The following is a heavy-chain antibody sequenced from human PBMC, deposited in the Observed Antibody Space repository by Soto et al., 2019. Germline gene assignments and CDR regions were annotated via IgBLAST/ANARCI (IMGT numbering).Heavy chain of an antibody. D-gene: IGHD3-3*01. CDR3: ARSSKYDFWSGYYNFDY. CDR1: GGSISSVDYY. CDR2: IYYSGST. J-gene: IGHJ4*02. Sequence: LSLTCTVSGGSISSVDYYWSWIRQPPGKGLEWIGYIYYSGSTYYNPSLKSRVTISVDTSKNQFSLKLSSVTAADTAVYYCARSSKYDFWSGYYNFDYWGQGTPVTV. V-gene: IGHV4-30-4*01.